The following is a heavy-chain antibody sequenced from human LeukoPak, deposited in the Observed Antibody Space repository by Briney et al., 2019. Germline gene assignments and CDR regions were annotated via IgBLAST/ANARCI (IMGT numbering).Heavy chain of an antibody. CDR2: IIPIFGTA. CDR3: ARGPSIVVVPAATGPWYFDL. V-gene: IGHV1-69*13. D-gene: IGHD2-2*01. J-gene: IGHJ2*01. CDR1: GGTFISYA. Sequence: SVKVSCKASGGTFISYAISWVRQAPGQGLEWMGGIIPIFGTANYAQKFQGRVTITADESTGTAYMELSSLRSEDTAVYYCARGPSIVVVPAATGPWYFDLWGRGTLVTVSS.